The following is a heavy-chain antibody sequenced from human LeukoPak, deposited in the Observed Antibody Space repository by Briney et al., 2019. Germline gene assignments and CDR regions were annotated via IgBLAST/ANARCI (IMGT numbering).Heavy chain of an antibody. CDR3: ATDWTLRGVPTFFDP. CDR1: GFTIENHV. D-gene: IGHD3-10*01. Sequence: GGSLRLSCEASGFTIENHVMTWVRQAPGKGPEWVASQSGSGHNTYYSESVRGRFAVSRDNSKNTVFLQMNSLRVEDTAIYYCATDWTLRGVPTFFDPWGQGTVVSVSS. V-gene: IGHV3-23*01. J-gene: IGHJ5*02. CDR2: QSGSGHNT.